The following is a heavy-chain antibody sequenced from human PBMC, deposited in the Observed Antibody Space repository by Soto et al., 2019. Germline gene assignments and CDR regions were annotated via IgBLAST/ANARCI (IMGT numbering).Heavy chain of an antibody. CDR2: IYYTGDT. CDR1: GDSMTSGGYY. V-gene: IGHV4-31*03. CDR3: ARGAPRPRDVPTYFHF. Sequence: PSETLSLTGSVSGDSMTSGGYYWSWVRHHPGKGLEWVGSIYYTGDTYFNPSLKSRITVSMDTSKNEFSMKLTSVTSADTAVYFCARGAPRPRDVPTYFHFWRQGPLVTGS. J-gene: IGHJ4*02.